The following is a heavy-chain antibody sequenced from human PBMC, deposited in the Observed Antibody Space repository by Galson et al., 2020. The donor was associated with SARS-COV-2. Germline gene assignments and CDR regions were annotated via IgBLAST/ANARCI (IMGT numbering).Heavy chain of an antibody. Sequence: ASVKVSCKTSGYTFINHNIAWVRQAPGQGLEWMGWISVFTGNTNYAQMVRDRLTITTDTSTSTAYMELSSLRSDDTAVYYCARDRVGGTDFDYWGQGTLVTVSS. J-gene: IGHJ4*02. CDR2: ISVFTGNT. V-gene: IGHV1-18*04. CDR1: GYTFINHN. CDR3: ARDRVGGTDFDY. D-gene: IGHD1-26*01.